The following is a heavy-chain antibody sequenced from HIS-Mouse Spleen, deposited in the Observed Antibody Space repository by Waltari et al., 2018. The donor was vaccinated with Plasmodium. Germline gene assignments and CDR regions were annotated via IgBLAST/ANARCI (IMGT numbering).Heavy chain of an antibody. CDR2: INHSGST. CDR3: ASSGSGSYYY. D-gene: IGHD3-10*01. V-gene: IGHV4-34*01. J-gene: IGHJ4*02. Sequence: QVQLQQWGAGLLKPSETLSLTCAVYVGSFSGYYWSGIRPPPGKGLEWIGEINHSGSTNNNPDLKSRVTISVDTSKNQFSLKLSSVTAADTAVYYCASSGSGSYYYWGQGTLVTVSS. CDR1: VGSFSGYY.